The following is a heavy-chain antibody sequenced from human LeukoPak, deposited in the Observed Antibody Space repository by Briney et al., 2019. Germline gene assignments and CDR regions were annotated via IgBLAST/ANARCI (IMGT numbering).Heavy chain of an antibody. CDR1: GGSFSGYY. CDR3: ARRSRWGYGDYVY. J-gene: IGHJ4*02. Sequence: PSETLSLTCAVYGGSFSGYYWSWIRQPPGKGLEGRGEINHSGSTNYNPSLKSRVTISVDTSKNQFSLKLSSVTAADTAVYYCARRSRWGYGDYVYWGQGTLVTVSS. CDR2: INHSGST. D-gene: IGHD4-17*01. V-gene: IGHV4-34*01.